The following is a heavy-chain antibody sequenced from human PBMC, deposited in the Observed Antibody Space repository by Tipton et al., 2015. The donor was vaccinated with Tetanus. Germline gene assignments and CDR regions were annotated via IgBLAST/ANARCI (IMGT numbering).Heavy chain of an antibody. CDR2: ISGSGGGT. V-gene: IGHV3-23*01. D-gene: IGHD2-2*01. CDR3: AKVASSAGVYQYYHGLDV. J-gene: IGHJ6*02. Sequence: SLRLSCAASGFTFSSYAMSWVRQAPGKGLEWVSFISGSGGGTFYADSVKGRFTISRDNSKNTLYLQMNSLRAEDTAVYYCAKVASSAGVYQYYHGLDVWGQGTTVTVAS. CDR1: GFTFSSYA.